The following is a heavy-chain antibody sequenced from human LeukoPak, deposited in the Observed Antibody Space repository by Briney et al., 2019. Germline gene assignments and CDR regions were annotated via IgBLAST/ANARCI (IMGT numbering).Heavy chain of an antibody. CDR2: ISNDGGGT. D-gene: IGHD2-2*01. CDR1: GFIFNNYG. J-gene: IGHJ3*02. V-gene: IGHV3-23*01. Sequence: PGGSLRLSCTASGFIFNNYGLVWVRQAPGKGLEWVSAISNDGGGTTYADFVKGRFSVSRDNSKNTLFLQMNSLRAEDTAVYYCARDGEVPAAKSPGGDAFDIWGQGTMVTVSS. CDR3: ARDGEVPAAKSPGGDAFDI.